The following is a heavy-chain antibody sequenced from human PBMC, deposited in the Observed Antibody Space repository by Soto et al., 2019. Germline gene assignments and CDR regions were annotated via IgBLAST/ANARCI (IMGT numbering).Heavy chain of an antibody. Sequence: EVQLVESGGALVQPGRSLRLSCVASGFNFDDSAMNWVRQAPGKGLAWVSGITWNSGQILYADAVKGRFTISRDNAKKSLYLELNSLRPEDTALYYCAKGRSSMIVVVMDYWGQGTPVTVSS. V-gene: IGHV3-9*01. CDR2: ITWNSGQI. J-gene: IGHJ4*02. CDR1: GFNFDDSA. CDR3: AKGRSSMIVVVMDY. D-gene: IGHD3-22*01.